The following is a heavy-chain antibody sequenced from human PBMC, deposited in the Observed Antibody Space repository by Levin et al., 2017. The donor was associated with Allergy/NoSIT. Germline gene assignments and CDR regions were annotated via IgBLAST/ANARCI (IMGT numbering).Heavy chain of an antibody. D-gene: IGHD6-19*01. V-gene: IGHV3-49*03. CDR2: IRDNAYRGTS. Sequence: GGSLRLSCTTSGFTFGDYAMNWFRQAPGKGLEWVGFIRDNAYRGTSEYAASVKGRFTISRDDSKSIAFLQVNSLKTEDTAVYFCASGVVGYTSGPFYFDYWGQGTLVTVSS. CDR3: ASGVVGYTSGPFYFDY. J-gene: IGHJ4*02. CDR1: GFTFGDYA.